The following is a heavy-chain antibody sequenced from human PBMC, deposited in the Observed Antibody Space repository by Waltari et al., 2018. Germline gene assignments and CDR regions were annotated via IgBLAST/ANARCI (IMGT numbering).Heavy chain of an antibody. D-gene: IGHD4-17*01. CDR3: ARALTTPNDY. CDR2: TTNSNTYI. Sequence: EVQLVESGGGLVMLGGSLRLPCAASGFTISSFGMSWVRQAPGKGLEWVSSTTNSNTYIYYADSVKGRFTVSIDNAKNSLYLQMNSLRADDTAVYFCARALTTPNDYWGQGTLVTVSS. J-gene: IGHJ4*02. V-gene: IGHV3-21*03. CDR1: GFTISSFG.